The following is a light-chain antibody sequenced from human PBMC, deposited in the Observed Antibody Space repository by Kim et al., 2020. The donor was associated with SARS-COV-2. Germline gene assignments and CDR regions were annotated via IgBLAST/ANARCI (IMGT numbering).Light chain of an antibody. J-gene: IGKJ1*01. Sequence: SVGDRVIITCRARQSFNNWLAWYQQRPGKAPKLLIYKASTLQSGGPSRFSGTGSGTEFSLTINSLQPDDFATYYCHQYDTYASWTFGQGTKVDIK. CDR1: QSFNNW. CDR2: KAS. CDR3: HQYDTYASWT. V-gene: IGKV1-5*03.